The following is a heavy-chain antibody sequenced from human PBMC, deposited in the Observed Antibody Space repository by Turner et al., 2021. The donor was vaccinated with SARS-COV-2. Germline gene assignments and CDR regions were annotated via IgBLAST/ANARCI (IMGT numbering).Heavy chain of an antibody. CDR1: VYPFTSYA. CDR3: AGEHTGGLFDY. J-gene: IGHJ4*02. V-gene: IGHV1-18*04. CDR2: IICYNDNI. Sequence: QVYLVQSGHEVQKHGAAVKVYCKASVYPFTSYAISWLRQAPVHGLEWLVIIICYNDNIMYEQNFQSRATMINDASSNTAFLVLMSLISDETAVYYCAGEHTGGLFDYWGQGTLVTVSS. D-gene: IGHD2-8*02.